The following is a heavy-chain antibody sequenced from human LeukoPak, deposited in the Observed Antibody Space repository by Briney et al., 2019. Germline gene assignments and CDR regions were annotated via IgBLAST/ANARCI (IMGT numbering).Heavy chain of an antibody. CDR1: GGTFSSHA. V-gene: IGHV1-18*01. Sequence: ASVKVSCKASGGTFSSHAISWVRQAPGQGLEWMGGISAYNGNTNYAQKLQGRVTMTTDTSTSTAYMELRSLRSDDTAVYYCARDGLTNHWFDPWGQGTLVTVSS. CDR2: ISAYNGNT. CDR3: ARDGLTNHWFDP. J-gene: IGHJ5*02.